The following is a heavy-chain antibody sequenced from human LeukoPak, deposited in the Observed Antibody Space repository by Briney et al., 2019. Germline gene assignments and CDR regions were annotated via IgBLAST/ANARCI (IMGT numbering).Heavy chain of an antibody. CDR2: LSRTSSYI. CDR3: VSGSYGDHLYYFDY. Sequence: GGSLRLSCAASGFTFSGYSMNWVRQAPGKGLEWVSSLSRTSSYIYYADSVKGRFTISRDDAKNSLYLQMNSLRAEDTAVYYCVSGSYGDHLYYFDYWGQGTLVTVSS. CDR1: GFTFSGYS. J-gene: IGHJ4*02. D-gene: IGHD4-17*01. V-gene: IGHV3-21*01.